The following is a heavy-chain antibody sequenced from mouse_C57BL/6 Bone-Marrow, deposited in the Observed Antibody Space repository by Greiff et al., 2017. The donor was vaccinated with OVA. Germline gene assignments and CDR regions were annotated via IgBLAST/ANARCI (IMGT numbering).Heavy chain of an antibody. V-gene: IGHV7-1*01. CDR2: SRNKANDYTT. J-gene: IGHJ4*01. CDR3: ARDRDYAMDY. Sequence: EVKLVESGGGLVQSGRSLRLSCATSGFTFSDFYMEWVRQAPGKGLEWIAASRNKANDYTTEYSASVKGRFIVSRDTSQSILYLQMNALRAEDTAIYYCARDRDYAMDYWGQGTSVTVSS. CDR1: GFTFSDFY.